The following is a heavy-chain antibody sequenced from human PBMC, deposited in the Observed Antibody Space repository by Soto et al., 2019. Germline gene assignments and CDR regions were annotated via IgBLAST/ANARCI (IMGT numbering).Heavy chain of an antibody. J-gene: IGHJ6*01. V-gene: IGHV3-9*01. D-gene: IGHD5-12*01. CDR2: ISWNSGSI. CDR3: AKDSGDGYKDYGMDV. Sequence: EVQLVESGGGLVQPGRSLRLSCAASGFTFDDYAMHWVRQAPGKGLEGVSGISWNSGSIGYADSVKGRFTISRDNAKNSLYLQMNSLRAEDTALYYCAKDSGDGYKDYGMDVWGQGTTVTVSS. CDR1: GFTFDDYA.